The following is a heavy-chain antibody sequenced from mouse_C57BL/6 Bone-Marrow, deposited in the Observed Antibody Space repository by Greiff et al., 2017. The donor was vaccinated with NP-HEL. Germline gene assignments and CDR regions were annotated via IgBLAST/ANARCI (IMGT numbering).Heavy chain of an antibody. CDR1: GYAFSSYW. V-gene: IGHV1-80*01. CDR3: ARSGGVAYAMDY. Sequence: VQLHQSGAELVKPGASVKISCKASGYAFSSYWMNWVKQRPGKGLEWIGQLYPGDGDTNYNGKFKGKATLTADKSSSTAYMQLSSLTSEDSAVYFCARSGGVAYAMDYWGQGTSVTVSS. J-gene: IGHJ4*01. CDR2: LYPGDGDT. D-gene: IGHD1-1*02.